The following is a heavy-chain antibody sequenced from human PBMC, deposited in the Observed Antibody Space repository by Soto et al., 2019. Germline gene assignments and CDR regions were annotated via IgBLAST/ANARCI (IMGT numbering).Heavy chain of an antibody. D-gene: IGHD3-10*01. Sequence: QVQLVQSGPEVKKSGSSVKVSCKLSGGTFTTDTISWLRRAPGQGLEWMGRIIPILGTGNYAQKFQGRVTITEDKSTNTGYMELSSLTSEDTAVYYCAIEEGSYNMRSLPFYYLDVWGNGTTVTVSS. J-gene: IGHJ6*03. CDR2: IIPILGTG. CDR1: GGTFTTDT. CDR3: AIEEGSYNMRSLPFYYLDV. V-gene: IGHV1-69*08.